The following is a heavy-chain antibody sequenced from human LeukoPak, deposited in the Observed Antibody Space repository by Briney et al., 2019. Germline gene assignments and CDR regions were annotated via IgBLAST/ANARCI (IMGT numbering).Heavy chain of an antibody. CDR1: GFTFSIAW. J-gene: IGHJ4*02. D-gene: IGHD3-22*01. CDR3: TTVYDSSGYYRRGFDY. Sequence: GGSLRLSCAVSGFTFSIAWMNWVRQAPGKGLEWVGRIKSKTDGGTTDYAAPVKGRFTISRDDSKNTLYLQMNSLKTEDTAVYYCTTVYDSSGYYRRGFDYWGQGTLVTVSS. V-gene: IGHV3-15*07. CDR2: IKSKTDGGTT.